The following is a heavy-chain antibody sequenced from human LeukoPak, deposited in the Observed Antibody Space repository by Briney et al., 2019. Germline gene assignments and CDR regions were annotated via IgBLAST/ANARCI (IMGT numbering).Heavy chain of an antibody. CDR1: GFTFSSYW. D-gene: IGHD6-13*01. V-gene: IGHV3-74*01. Sequence: PGGSLRLSCAASGFTFSSYWMHWVRQAPGKGLVWVSRINSDGSSTSYADSVKGRFTISRDNSKNTLYLQMNSLRAEDTAVYYCASDKTAQLDNYYYYMDVWGKGTTVTISS. J-gene: IGHJ6*03. CDR2: INSDGSST. CDR3: ASDKTAQLDNYYYYMDV.